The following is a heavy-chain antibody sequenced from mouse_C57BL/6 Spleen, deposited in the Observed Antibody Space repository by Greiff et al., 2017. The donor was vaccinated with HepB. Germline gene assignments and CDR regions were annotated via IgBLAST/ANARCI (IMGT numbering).Heavy chain of an antibody. CDR3: ARGRQREDYFDY. D-gene: IGHD6-1*01. Sequence: VQLQQPGAELVKPGASVKLSCKASGYTFTSYWMQWVKQRPGQGLEWIGEIDPSDSYTNYNRKFKGKATLTVDTSSSTAYMQLSSLTCEDSAVYYCARGRQREDYFDYWGQGTTLTVSS. V-gene: IGHV1-50*01. J-gene: IGHJ2*01. CDR2: IDPSDSYT. CDR1: GYTFTSYW.